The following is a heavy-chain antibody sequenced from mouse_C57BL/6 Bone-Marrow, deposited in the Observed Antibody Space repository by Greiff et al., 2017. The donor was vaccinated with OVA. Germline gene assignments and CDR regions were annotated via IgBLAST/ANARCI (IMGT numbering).Heavy chain of an antibody. CDR2: IWRGGST. CDR3: ATPGGCGFSWFAY. CDR1: GFSLTSYG. Sequence: VKLQESGPGLVQPSQSLSITCTVSGFSLTSYGVHWVRQSPGKGLEWLGVIWRGGSTDYNAAFMSRLSITKDNSKSQVFFKMNSLQADDTAIYYCATPGGCGFSWFAYWGQGTLVTVSA. V-gene: IGHV2-5*01. J-gene: IGHJ3*01.